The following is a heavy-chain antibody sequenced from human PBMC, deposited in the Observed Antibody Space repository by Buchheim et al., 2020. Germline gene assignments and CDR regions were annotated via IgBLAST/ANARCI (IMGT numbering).Heavy chain of an antibody. CDR1: GYSFTSHW. V-gene: IGHV5-10-1*01. J-gene: IGHJ2*01. D-gene: IGHD4-23*01. CDR3: ATDYDYGGIKWGYWYFDL. CDR2: IDPSDSYT. Sequence: EVQLVQSGAEVKKPGESLRISCKCSGYSFTSHWISWVRQMPGKGLEWMGRIDPSDSYTNYSPSFQGHVTISADKSFSTAYLQWSILKTSDTAMYYCATDYDYGGIKWGYWYFDLWGRGTL.